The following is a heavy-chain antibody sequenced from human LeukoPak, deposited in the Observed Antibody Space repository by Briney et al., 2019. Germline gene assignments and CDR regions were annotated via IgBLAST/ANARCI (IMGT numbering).Heavy chain of an antibody. CDR2: INQDGSTK. D-gene: IGHD3-16*01. J-gene: IGHJ4*02. Sequence: SGGSLRLSCAASGFTFSNAWMAWVRQAPGKGLEWVANINQDGSTKQYVDSVRGRFTISRENGKNSLYLQMNSLRAEDTGLYHCARDMKGSLDYWGQGTLVTVSS. CDR3: ARDMKGSLDY. CDR1: GFTFSNAW. V-gene: IGHV3-7*01.